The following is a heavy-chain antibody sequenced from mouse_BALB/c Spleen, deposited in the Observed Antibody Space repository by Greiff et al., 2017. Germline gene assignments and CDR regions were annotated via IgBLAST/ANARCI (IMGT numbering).Heavy chain of an antibody. Sequence: QVQLKESGAELAKPGASVKMSCKASGYTFTSYWMHWVKQRPGQGLEWIGYINPSTGYTEYNQKFKDKATLTADKSSSTAYMQLSSLTSEDSAVYYCARDGDWYFDVWGAGTTVTVSS. CDR1: GYTFTSYW. CDR2: INPSTGYT. J-gene: IGHJ1*01. D-gene: IGHD2-3*01. CDR3: ARDGDWYFDV. V-gene: IGHV1-7*01.